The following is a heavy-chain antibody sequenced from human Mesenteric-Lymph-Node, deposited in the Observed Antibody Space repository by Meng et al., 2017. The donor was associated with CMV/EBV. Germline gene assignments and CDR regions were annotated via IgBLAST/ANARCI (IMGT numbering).Heavy chain of an antibody. Sequence: EVQLVESGGGVVKPGGSLDLCCAASGFTFSSYSMNWVRQAPGKGLEWVSSISSSSSYIYYADSVKGRFTISRDNAKNSLYLQMNSLRAEDTAVYYCARVSLAAAGTFWFDTWGHGPLVTVYS. CDR3: ARVSLAAAGTFWFDT. J-gene: IGHJ5*01. V-gene: IGHV3-21*01. D-gene: IGHD6-13*01. CDR1: GFTFSSYS. CDR2: ISSSSSYI.